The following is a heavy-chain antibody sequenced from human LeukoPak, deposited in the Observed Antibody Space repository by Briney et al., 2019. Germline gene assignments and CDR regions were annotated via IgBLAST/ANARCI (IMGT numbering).Heavy chain of an antibody. CDR1: GGSFSGYY. Sequence: SETLSLTCAVYGGSFSGYYWSWIRQPPGKGLEWIGEINHSGGTNYNPSLKSRATISVDASKDASKSQFSLKLSSVTAADTAVYYCARVRDYDRWGQGTLVTVSS. J-gene: IGHJ5*02. D-gene: IGHD3-16*01. CDR3: ARVRDYDR. CDR2: INHSGGT. V-gene: IGHV4-34*01.